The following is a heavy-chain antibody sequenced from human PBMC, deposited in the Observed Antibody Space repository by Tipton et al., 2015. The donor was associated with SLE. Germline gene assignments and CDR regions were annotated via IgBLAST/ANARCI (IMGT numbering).Heavy chain of an antibody. Sequence: GSLRLSCEASGFTFSSYTMNWVRQGPGKGLEWISYITSGSTGIYYADSVNGRFTISRDYSKDTLYLQMNSLTAEDTAVYYCARAPRHGYSSPWAYYFEFWGQGTLVTVSS. D-gene: IGHD5-18*01. J-gene: IGHJ4*02. V-gene: IGHV3-48*01. CDR3: ARAPRHGYSSPWAYYFEF. CDR2: ITSGSTGI. CDR1: GFTFSSYT.